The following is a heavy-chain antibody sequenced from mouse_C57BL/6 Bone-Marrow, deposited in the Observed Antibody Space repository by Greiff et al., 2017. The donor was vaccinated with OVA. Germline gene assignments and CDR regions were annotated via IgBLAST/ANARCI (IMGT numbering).Heavy chain of an antibody. CDR2: ISYDGSN. J-gene: IGHJ2*01. CDR3: PREWRDSSGDFDY. V-gene: IGHV3-6*01. D-gene: IGHD3-2*02. CDR1: GYSITSGYY. Sequence: EVQRVESGPGLVKPSQSLSLTCSVTGYSITSGYYWNWIRQFPGNKLEWMGYISYDGSNNYNPSLKNRISITRDTSKNQFFLKLNSVTTEDTATYYCPREWRDSSGDFDYWGQGTTLTVSS.